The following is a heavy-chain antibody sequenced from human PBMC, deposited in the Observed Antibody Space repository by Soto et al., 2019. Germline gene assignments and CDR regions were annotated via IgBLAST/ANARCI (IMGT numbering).Heavy chain of an antibody. CDR3: ASSRYEVSY. V-gene: IGHV1-69*01. D-gene: IGHD5-12*01. J-gene: IGHJ4*02. CDR2: IIPIFGTA. CDR1: GGTFSSYA. Sequence: QVQLVQSGAEVKKPGSSVKVSCKASGGTFSSYAINWVRQAPGQGLEWMGGIIPIFGTANYAQKFQGRVTITADEVTTTAYMELSSLRFGDTAVYHCASSRYEVSYWGQGPLVNVSS.